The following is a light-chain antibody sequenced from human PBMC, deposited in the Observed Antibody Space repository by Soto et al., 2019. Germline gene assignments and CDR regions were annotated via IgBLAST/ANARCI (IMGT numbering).Light chain of an antibody. CDR2: DAS. J-gene: IGKJ5*01. Sequence: EIVLTQSPGTLSLSPGERATLSCRASQSVGSTYLAWYQQKPGQAPRLLIYDASSRATGVPERFSGSGSGTDFTLTISRLEPEDFAVYYCQQYGISPPTTFGQGTRLEIK. CDR3: QQYGISPPTT. CDR1: QSVGSTY. V-gene: IGKV3-20*01.